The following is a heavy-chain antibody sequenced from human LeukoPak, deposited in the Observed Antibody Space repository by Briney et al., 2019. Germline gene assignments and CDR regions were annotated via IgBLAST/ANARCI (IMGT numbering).Heavy chain of an antibody. CDR2: IYYSGST. D-gene: IGHD3-16*02. CDR1: GASISTGDYY. J-gene: IGHJ4*02. V-gene: IGHV4-30-4*01. CDR3: ARGPNYVWGSYRYFDY. Sequence: SETLSLTCTVSGASISTGDYYWSWIRQSPGKGLEWIGYIYYSGSTSYNPSLKSRVTISVDTSKNQFSLKLTSVTAADTAVYYCARGPNYVWGSYRYFDYWGQGTLVTVSS.